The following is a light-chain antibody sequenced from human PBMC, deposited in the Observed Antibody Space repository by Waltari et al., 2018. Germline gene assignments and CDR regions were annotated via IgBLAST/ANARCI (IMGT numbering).Light chain of an antibody. CDR3: QQSYNTPRT. CDR2: AAS. V-gene: IGKV1-39*01. Sequence: DIQVTQSPSSLSASVGDSITLTCRTSQSVSSYLNWYQQKPGEAPKLLIYAASTLHRGVPSRFSGSGSGTDYTLTITSLQPEDFATYFCQQSYNTPRTFGLGTKLQIK. J-gene: IGKJ2*01. CDR1: QSVSSY.